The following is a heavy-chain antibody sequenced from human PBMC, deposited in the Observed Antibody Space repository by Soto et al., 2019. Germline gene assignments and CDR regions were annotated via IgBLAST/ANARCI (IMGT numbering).Heavy chain of an antibody. CDR3: ARASFTSSTVTLDY. CDR1: GFTFSSYS. CDR2: ISSSSYI. V-gene: IGHV3-21*01. Sequence: GGSLRLSCAASGFTFSSYSMNWVRQAPGKGLEWVSSISSSSYIYYADSVKGRFTISRDNAKNSLYLQMNSLRAEDTAVYYCARASFTSSTVTLDYWGQGTLVTVSS. J-gene: IGHJ4*02. D-gene: IGHD4-17*01.